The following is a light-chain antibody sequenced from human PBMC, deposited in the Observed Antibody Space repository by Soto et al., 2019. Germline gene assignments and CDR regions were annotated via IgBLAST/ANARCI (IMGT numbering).Light chain of an antibody. CDR2: DAS. CDR3: QQRSDWPPWT. Sequence: EIVLTQYPGTLSLSPGERATLSCRASQTVSSYLAWYQQKPGQAPRLLIYDASNRATGIPARFSGSGSGTDFTLTISSLEPEDFAVYYCQQRSDWPPWTFGQGTKVEIK. CDR1: QTVSSY. V-gene: IGKV3-11*01. J-gene: IGKJ1*01.